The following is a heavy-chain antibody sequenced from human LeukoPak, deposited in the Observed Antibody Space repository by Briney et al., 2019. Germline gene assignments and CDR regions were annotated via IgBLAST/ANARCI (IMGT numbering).Heavy chain of an antibody. CDR1: GFTFNNYA. CDR2: VSGRGGST. V-gene: IGHV3-23*01. Sequence: GGSLRLSCAASGFTFNNYAMNWVRQAPGKGLEWVSTVSGRGGSTYYTDSVKGRFTISRDNSKNSLYLQMNSLRGEDTAVYYCARDKLNGDSRFDYWGQGTLVTVSS. D-gene: IGHD4-17*01. CDR3: ARDKLNGDSRFDY. J-gene: IGHJ4*02.